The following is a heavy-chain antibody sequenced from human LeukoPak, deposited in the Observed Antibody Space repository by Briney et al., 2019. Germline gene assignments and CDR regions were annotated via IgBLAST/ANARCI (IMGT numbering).Heavy chain of an antibody. D-gene: IGHD4-17*01. CDR2: IYYSGRP. CDR3: ERVFSHGNYAEEFDP. Sequence: SETLSLTCTVSGCSISSSSYYWAWIRQPPGKGLEWIGSIYYSGRPYYNPSLKRRVTLSVDTSHNQFSLKLSSVTAADTAVYYWERVFSHGNYAEEFDPWGQGTMVTVSS. J-gene: IGHJ5*02. V-gene: IGHV4-39*07. CDR1: GCSISSSSYY.